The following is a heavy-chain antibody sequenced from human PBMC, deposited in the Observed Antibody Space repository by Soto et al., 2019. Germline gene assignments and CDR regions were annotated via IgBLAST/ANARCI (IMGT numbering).Heavy chain of an antibody. J-gene: IGHJ4*02. V-gene: IGHV3-23*01. CDR2: ISGSGGST. D-gene: IGHD3-3*01. CDR1: GFTFSSYA. Sequence: LRLSCAASGFTFSSYAMSWVRQAPGKGLEWVSAISGSGGSTYYADSVKGRFTISRDNSKNTLYLQMNSLRAEDTAVYYCAKPNPQYYDFWSGYYNWGQGTLVTVSS. CDR3: AKPNPQYYDFWSGYYN.